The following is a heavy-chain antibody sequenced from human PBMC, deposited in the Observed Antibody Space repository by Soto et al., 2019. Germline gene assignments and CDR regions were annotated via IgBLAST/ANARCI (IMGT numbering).Heavy chain of an antibody. V-gene: IGHV1-69*01. CDR1: GGTFSSFG. CDR2: IIPLFGTA. CDR3: AIDRSMDGYNSRAFDY. D-gene: IGHD5-12*01. J-gene: IGHJ4*02. Sequence: QVQLVQSGAEVKKPGSSVKVSCKASGGTFSSFGFNWVRQAPGQGLEWMGGIIPLFGTANYAEKFQGRVTISADEGTSTDSMELIGLRSEDTAIYYCAIDRSMDGYNSRAFDYWGQGTLVTVSS.